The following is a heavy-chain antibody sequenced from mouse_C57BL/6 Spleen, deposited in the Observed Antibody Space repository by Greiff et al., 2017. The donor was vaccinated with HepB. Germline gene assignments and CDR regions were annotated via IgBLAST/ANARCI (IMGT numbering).Heavy chain of an antibody. D-gene: IGHD2-4*01. CDR3: ARLDYDYAWFAY. Sequence: QVQLKQSGAELARPGASVKMSCKASGYTFTSYTMHWVKQRPGQGLEWIGYINPSSGYTKYNQKFKDKATLTADKSSSTAYMQLSSLTSEDSAVYYCARLDYDYAWFAYWGQGTLVTVSA. CDR1: GYTFTSYT. V-gene: IGHV1-4*01. CDR2: INPSSGYT. J-gene: IGHJ3*01.